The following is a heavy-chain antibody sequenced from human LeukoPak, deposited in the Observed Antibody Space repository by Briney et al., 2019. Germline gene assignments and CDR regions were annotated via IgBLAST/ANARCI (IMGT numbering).Heavy chain of an antibody. V-gene: IGHV3-74*01. J-gene: IGHJ4*02. CDR2: IKGDGIST. D-gene: IGHD3-3*01. CDR1: GFDFSSNW. Sequence: GGFLGLSCAASGFDFSSNWMHWVRHAPGQGLVWVSRIKGDGISTNYADSVKGRFTISRDIAKNTLYLQMNSLRAEDTGVYYCAKDHYWSIDYWGRGTLVTVSS. CDR3: AKDHYWSIDY.